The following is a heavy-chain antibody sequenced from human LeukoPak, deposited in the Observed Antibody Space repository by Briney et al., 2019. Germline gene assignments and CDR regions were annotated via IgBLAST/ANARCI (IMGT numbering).Heavy chain of an antibody. V-gene: IGHV1-18*01. CDR1: GYTFTSYG. J-gene: IGHJ3*02. CDR3: ARERDSSSSGGAFDI. D-gene: IGHD6-13*01. CDR2: ISAYNGNT. Sequence: ASVKVSCKASGYTFTSYGISWVRQAPGQGLEWMGWISAYNGNTNYAQKLQGRVTMTTDTSTSTAYMELRSLRSDDTAVYYCARERDSSSSGGAFDIWGQGTMVTVSS.